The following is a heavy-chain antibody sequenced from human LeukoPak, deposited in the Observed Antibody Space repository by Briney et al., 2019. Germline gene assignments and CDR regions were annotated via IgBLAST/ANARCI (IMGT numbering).Heavy chain of an antibody. J-gene: IGHJ4*02. V-gene: IGHV3-23*01. CDR2: ISDSGGST. CDR1: GFSFSNYA. CDR3: AKIAPWGAVTTTDGFDY. Sequence: GRSLRLSCAASGFSFSNYAMSWVRQAPGKGLEWVSAISDSGGSTYYADFVKGRFTISRDNSKNTLYVQMNSLRAEDTAVYYCAKIAPWGAVTTTDGFDYWGQGTLVTVSP. D-gene: IGHD4-17*01.